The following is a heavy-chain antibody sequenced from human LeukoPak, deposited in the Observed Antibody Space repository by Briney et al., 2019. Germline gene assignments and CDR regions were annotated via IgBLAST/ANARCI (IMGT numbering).Heavy chain of an antibody. J-gene: IGHJ3*02. CDR1: GDSISSSSYC. D-gene: IGHD5-12*01. Sequence: SETLSLTCTVSGDSISSSSYCWDWIRQPPGRGLEWIGNIYNSANTHYNPSLKTRITMSVDTSKNQFSLKLNSVTAADTGIYYCARHSRSAYTGYENAFDIWGQGTMVTVSS. CDR3: ARHSRSAYTGYENAFDI. CDR2: IYNSANT. V-gene: IGHV4-39*01.